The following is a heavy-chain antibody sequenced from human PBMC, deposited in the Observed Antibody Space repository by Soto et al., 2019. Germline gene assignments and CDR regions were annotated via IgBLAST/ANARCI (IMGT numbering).Heavy chain of an antibody. V-gene: IGHV1-69*10. CDR3: ARGDSSSWYYFDY. D-gene: IGHD6-13*01. J-gene: IGHJ4*02. CDR1: GGTFSSYA. CDR2: IIPIFGIA. Sequence: SVKVSCKASGGTFSSYAISWVRQAPGQGLEWMGGIIPIFGIANYAQKFQGRVTITADKSTSTAYMELSSLRSEDTAVYYCARGDSSSWYYFDYWGQGTLVTVSS.